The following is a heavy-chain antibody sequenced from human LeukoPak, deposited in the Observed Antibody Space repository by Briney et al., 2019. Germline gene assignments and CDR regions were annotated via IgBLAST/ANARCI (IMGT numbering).Heavy chain of an antibody. V-gene: IGHV2-70*11. Sequence: SGPALVKPTQTLTLTCTFSGFSLTTSKMCVNWIRRPPGKALEWLARIDWDDDKYYSTSLKTRLTISKDTSKNQVVLTMTNMDPVDTATYYCARKNSGSYFDYWGQGTLVTVSS. CDR2: IDWDDDK. CDR3: ARKNSGSYFDY. D-gene: IGHD1-26*01. CDR1: GFSLTTSKMC. J-gene: IGHJ4*02.